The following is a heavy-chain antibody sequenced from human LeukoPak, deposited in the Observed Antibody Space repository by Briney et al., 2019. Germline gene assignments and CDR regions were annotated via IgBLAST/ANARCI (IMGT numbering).Heavy chain of an antibody. J-gene: IGHJ4*02. CDR3: ARDQSGNYPVDFDC. Sequence: GGSLRLSCAASGFTFSSYAMSWVRQAPGKGLEWVSSISSSSTIHYADSVKGRFTISRDDAKNSLYLQMDSLRVEDTAVYYCARDQSGNYPVDFDCWGQGTLVTVSS. D-gene: IGHD1-26*01. V-gene: IGHV3-69-1*01. CDR1: GFTFSSYA. CDR2: ISSSSTI.